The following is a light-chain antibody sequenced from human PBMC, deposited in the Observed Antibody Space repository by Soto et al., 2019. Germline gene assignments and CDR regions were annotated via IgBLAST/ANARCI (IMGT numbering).Light chain of an antibody. CDR3: CSYAGNKTVV. J-gene: IGLJ3*02. CDR1: SSDVGGYIY. CDR2: DVS. V-gene: IGLV2-11*01. Sequence: QSVLTQPRSVSGSPGQSVTISCTGTSSDVGGYIYVSWYQQYPAKAPKVMIYDVSRRPSGVPDRFSGSKSGNTASLTISGLQAEDEAVYYCCSYAGNKTVVFGGGTKLTGL.